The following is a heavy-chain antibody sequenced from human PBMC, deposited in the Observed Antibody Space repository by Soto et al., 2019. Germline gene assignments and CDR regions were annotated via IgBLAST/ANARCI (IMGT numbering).Heavy chain of an antibody. CDR1: GRSLTSFY. CDR2: IYFSGSS. D-gene: IGHD3-22*01. CDR3: ARDSYYYENGNLVPAAFDI. V-gene: IGHV4-59*01. Sequence: SDTLSRTCSVSGRSLTSFYWGWIRQAPGLGLEWIGHIYFSGSSNYNPSFKSRVTLSGETSNNNFSMKLKSVTAADTEVYYCARDSYYYENGNLVPAAFDIWRQGTLVT. J-gene: IGHJ3*02.